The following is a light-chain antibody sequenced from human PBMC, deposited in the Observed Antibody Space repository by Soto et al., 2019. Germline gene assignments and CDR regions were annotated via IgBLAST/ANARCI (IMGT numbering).Light chain of an antibody. CDR1: QTISSW. Sequence: DIHMTQSRSTLSGSVGDRVTITCRASQTISSWLAWYQQKPGKAPKILIYKASTLKSGVPSRFSGSVSGTECTLTISSLQTDDGSTYYCQHYNSYSEAFGQGTKVDIK. V-gene: IGKV1-5*03. CDR3: QHYNSYSEA. J-gene: IGKJ1*01. CDR2: KAS.